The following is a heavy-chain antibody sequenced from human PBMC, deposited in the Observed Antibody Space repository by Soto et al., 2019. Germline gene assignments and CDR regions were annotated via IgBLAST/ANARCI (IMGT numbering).Heavy chain of an antibody. CDR2: TYYRSKWYI. J-gene: IGHJ4*02. Sequence: SHTLSLTCAISGYSVASNSAAWNLIRQSPSRGLEWLGRTYYRSKWYIEYAVSVKSRIAINPDTSKNQFSLQLNSVTPEDTAVYYCARTKSVFDSWGQGTLVTVSS. CDR3: ARTKSVFDS. CDR1: GYSVASNSAA. V-gene: IGHV6-1*01.